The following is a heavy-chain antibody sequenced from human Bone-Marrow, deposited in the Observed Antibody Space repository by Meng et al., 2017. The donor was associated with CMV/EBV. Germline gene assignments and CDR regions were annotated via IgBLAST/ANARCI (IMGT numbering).Heavy chain of an antibody. CDR2: IYPGDSGT. V-gene: IGHV5-51*01. CDR3: ARRKGGGYQLWFDP. CDR1: GYSFTSYW. J-gene: IGHJ5*02. Sequence: KVSFKGSGYSFTSYWIGWVRQMPGKGLEWMGIIYPGDSGTRYSPSFQSQVTISDDKSISTAYLQWSSLKASDTAMYYCARRKGGGYQLWFDPWGQGTLVTVYS. D-gene: IGHD2-2*01.